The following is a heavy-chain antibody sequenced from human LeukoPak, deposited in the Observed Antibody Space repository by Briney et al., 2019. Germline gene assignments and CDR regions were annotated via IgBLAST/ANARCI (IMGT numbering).Heavy chain of an antibody. Sequence: SETLSLTCTVSGGSISSYYWSWIRQPAGKGLEWIGRIYTSGSTNYNPSLKSRVTMSVDASKNQFSLKLSSVTAADTAVCYCARDVHDYVWGSPYYYYYYMDVWGKGTTVTVSS. J-gene: IGHJ6*03. CDR2: IYTSGST. CDR3: ARDVHDYVWGSPYYYYYYMDV. CDR1: GGSISSYY. V-gene: IGHV4-4*07. D-gene: IGHD3-16*01.